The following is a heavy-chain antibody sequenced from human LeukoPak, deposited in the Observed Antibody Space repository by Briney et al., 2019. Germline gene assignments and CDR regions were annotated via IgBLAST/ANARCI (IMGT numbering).Heavy chain of an antibody. CDR2: IYHSGST. CDR3: AREGSTSGTNWFDP. V-gene: IGHV4-38-2*02. J-gene: IGHJ5*02. Sequence: SETLSLTCAVSDYSITSDYYWGWIRQPPGKGLEWIGSIYHSGSTYYNPSLKSRVTISVDTSKNQFSLKLTFVTAAGTAVYYCAREGSTSGTNWFDPWGQGTLVTVSS. D-gene: IGHD3-10*01. CDR1: DYSITSDYY.